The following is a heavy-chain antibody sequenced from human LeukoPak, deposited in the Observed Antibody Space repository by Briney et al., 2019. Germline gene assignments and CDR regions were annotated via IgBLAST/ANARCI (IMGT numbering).Heavy chain of an antibody. Sequence: ASVXXSCKXSXYTXXSYGISXVRQAPGQGLEWMGWISAYNGNTNYAQKLQGRVTMTTDTSTSTAYMELRSLRSDDTAVYYCARVAYDSSGYHDYWGQGTLVTVSS. CDR1: XYTXXSYG. J-gene: IGHJ4*02. V-gene: IGHV1-18*01. D-gene: IGHD3-22*01. CDR2: ISAYNGNT. CDR3: ARVAYDSSGYHDY.